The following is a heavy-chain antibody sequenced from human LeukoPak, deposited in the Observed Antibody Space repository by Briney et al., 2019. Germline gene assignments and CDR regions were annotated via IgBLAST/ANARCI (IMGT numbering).Heavy chain of an antibody. V-gene: IGHV3-23*01. Sequence: GGSLRLSCAASGFTFSSYVMHWVRQAPGKGLEWVSAISGSGGSTYYADSVKGRFTISRDNSKNTLYLQMNSLRAEDTAVYYCAKATRVVVVAATLDYWGQGTLVTVSS. J-gene: IGHJ4*02. CDR2: ISGSGGST. CDR3: AKATRVVVVAATLDY. CDR1: GFTFSSYV. D-gene: IGHD2-15*01.